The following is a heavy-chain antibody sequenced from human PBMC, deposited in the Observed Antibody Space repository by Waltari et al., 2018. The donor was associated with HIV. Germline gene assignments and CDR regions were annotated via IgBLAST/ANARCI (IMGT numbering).Heavy chain of an antibody. CDR2: MNPNSGNT. D-gene: IGHD4-17*01. V-gene: IGHV1-8*01. J-gene: IGHJ4*02. Sequence: QVQLVQSGAEVKKPGASVKVSCKAYGYTFTSYDINWVRQATGQGLEWLGWMNPNSGNTGYAQRFQGRVTMTRNTSISTAYMELSSLRSEDTAVYFCARGPQDYPKYYFDYWGQGTLVTVSS. CDR3: ARGPQDYPKYYFDY. CDR1: GYTFTSYD.